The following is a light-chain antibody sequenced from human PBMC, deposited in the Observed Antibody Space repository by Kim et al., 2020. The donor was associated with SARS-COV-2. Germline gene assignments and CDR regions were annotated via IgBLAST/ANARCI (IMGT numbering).Light chain of an antibody. J-gene: IGLJ2*01. Sequence: VALGQTVRITCQGDSLRSYYATWYQQKPGQAPIRVIYGKNNRPSGIPDRFSGSSSGNTASLTITGTQAGDEADYYCNSRDSNDNVVFGGGTKRTVL. CDR2: GKN. CDR1: SLRSYY. V-gene: IGLV3-19*01. CDR3: NSRDSNDNVV.